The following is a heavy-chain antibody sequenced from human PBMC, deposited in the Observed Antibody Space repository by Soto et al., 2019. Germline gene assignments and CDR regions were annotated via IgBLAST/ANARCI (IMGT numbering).Heavy chain of an antibody. Sequence: ASVKVSCKASGYTFTSYGISWVRQAPGQGLEWMGRISAYNGNTNYAQKLQGRVTMTTDTSTSTAYMELRSLRSDDTAVYYCAREVGEIRFLEWLTTYYYYGMDVWGQGTTVTVSS. CDR1: GYTFTSYG. V-gene: IGHV1-18*04. D-gene: IGHD3-3*01. CDR2: ISAYNGNT. CDR3: AREVGEIRFLEWLTTYYYYGMDV. J-gene: IGHJ6*02.